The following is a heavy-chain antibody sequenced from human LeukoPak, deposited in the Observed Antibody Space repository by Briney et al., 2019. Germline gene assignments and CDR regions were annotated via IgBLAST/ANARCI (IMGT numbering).Heavy chain of an antibody. CDR2: IRRKANNYAT. CDR1: GFTFSGSA. D-gene: IGHD1-26*01. Sequence: GGSLRLSCAASGFTFSGSAMHWVRQDPGSGLEWVGHIRRKANNYATTYAESVKGRFTISRDDSTSTAYLQMNSLKTEDTAVYYCTRHLTIVEATPFDLWGQGTLVTVSS. CDR3: TRHLTIVEATPFDL. V-gene: IGHV3-73*01. J-gene: IGHJ5*02.